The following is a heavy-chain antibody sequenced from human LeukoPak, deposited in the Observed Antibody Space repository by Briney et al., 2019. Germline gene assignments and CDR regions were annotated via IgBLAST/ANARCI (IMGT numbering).Heavy chain of an antibody. J-gene: IGHJ4*02. D-gene: IGHD1-1*01. CDR1: GYSISSGYY. V-gene: IGHV4-38-2*02. Sequence: SETLSLTCAVSGYSISSGYYWGWFRQPPGKGLEWFERIYHSGSTYYNPSLKSRVTISVDTSRSQFSLKLSSVPAADTAVYYCAGDYKGLYRDYWGQGTLVTVSS. CDR2: IYHSGST. CDR3: AGDYKGLYRDY.